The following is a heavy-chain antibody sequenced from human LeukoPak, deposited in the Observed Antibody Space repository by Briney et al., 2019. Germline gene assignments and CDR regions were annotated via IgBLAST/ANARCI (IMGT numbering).Heavy chain of an antibody. J-gene: IGHJ5*02. V-gene: IGHV1-24*01. D-gene: IGHD3-22*01. CDR2: FDPEDGET. CDR3: ATLSSGYYFLWFDL. CDR1: GYTLTELS. Sequence: ASVKVSCKVSGYTLTELSMHWVRQAPGKGLEWMGGFDPEDGETIYAQKFQGRVTMTEDTSTDTAYMELSSLRSEDTAVYYCATLSSGYYFLWFDLGGQGTLVTVSS.